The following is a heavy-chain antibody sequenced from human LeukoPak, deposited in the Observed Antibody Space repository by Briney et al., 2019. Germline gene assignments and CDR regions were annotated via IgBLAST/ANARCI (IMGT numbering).Heavy chain of an antibody. CDR2: ISGDAGST. CDR1: RFTFSNYA. Sequence: GGSLRLSCAASRFTFSNYAMSWVRQAPGRGLEWVSAISGDAGSTYYADSVKGRFTISRDNSKNTLYLQMNSLRAEDTAVYYCAKKEGGFDYWGQGALVTVSS. D-gene: IGHD1-26*01. J-gene: IGHJ4*02. CDR3: AKKEGGFDY. V-gene: IGHV3-23*01.